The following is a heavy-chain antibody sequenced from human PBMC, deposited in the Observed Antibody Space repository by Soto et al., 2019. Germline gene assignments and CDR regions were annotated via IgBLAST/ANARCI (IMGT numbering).Heavy chain of an antibody. Sequence: GVSLRLSCAASGFDFSSYSMNWVRQAPGKGLEWVSSINEDSSYIYYAHSLRGRFTISRDNAKESLYLQMNSLRAEDTAVYYCVRDFGWYFRSGYMDVWGDGATVTVSS. CDR1: GFDFSSYS. V-gene: IGHV3-21*01. CDR3: VRDFGWYFRSGYMDV. J-gene: IGHJ6*03. D-gene: IGHD3-3*01. CDR2: INEDSSYI.